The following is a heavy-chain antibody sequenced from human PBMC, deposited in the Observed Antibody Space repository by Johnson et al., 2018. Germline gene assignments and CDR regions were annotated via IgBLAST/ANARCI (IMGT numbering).Heavy chain of an antibody. CDR1: GFTFSSYA. J-gene: IGHJ6*03. CDR2: ISYDGSNK. D-gene: IGHD1-26*01. CDR3: AKDRGLLDYYYYYYMDV. V-gene: IGHV3-30-3*01. Sequence: QVQLVQSGGGVVQPGRSLRLSCAASGFTFSSYAMHWVRQAPGKGLEWVAVISYDGSNKYYADSVKGRFTISRDNSKNTLYLQMNSLRAEDTAVYYCAKDRGLLDYYYYYYMDVWGKGTTVTVSS.